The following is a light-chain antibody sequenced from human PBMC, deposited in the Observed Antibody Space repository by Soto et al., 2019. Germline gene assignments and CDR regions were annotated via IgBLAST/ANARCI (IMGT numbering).Light chain of an antibody. J-gene: IGKJ3*01. CDR3: QQSYSTLFT. CDR2: AAS. V-gene: IGKV1-39*01. Sequence: DIQMTQSPSSLSASVGDKITITCRASQSISSHLNWYQQKPGKAPKLLIYAASSLQSGVPSRFSGSGSGTDFSLTISSLQPDDFAPYYCQQSYSTLFTFGPGTKVDVK. CDR1: QSISSH.